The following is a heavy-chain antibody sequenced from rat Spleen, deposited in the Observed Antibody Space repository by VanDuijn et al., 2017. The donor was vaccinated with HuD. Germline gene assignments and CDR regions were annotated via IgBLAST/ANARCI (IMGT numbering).Heavy chain of an antibody. D-gene: IGHD1-6*01. V-gene: IGHV5-7*01. CDR1: GFTFSDYY. Sequence: EVQLVESGGGLVQPGRSLKLSCAASGFTFSDYYMAWVRQAPAKGLDWVATISYDGSSAYYRDSVKGRFTISRDNAQSTLYLQMDSLRSEDTATYYCTRGLSMSTTNYYYALFGYWGQGTLVTVSS. J-gene: IGHJ3*01. CDR2: ISYDGSSA. CDR3: TRGLSMSTTNYYYALFGY.